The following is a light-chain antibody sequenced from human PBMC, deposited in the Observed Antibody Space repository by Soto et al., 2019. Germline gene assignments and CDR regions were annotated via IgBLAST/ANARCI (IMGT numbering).Light chain of an antibody. CDR3: NSFTSTSAWV. CDR2: AVS. Sequence: QSAVTQPASVSGSSGQSITLSCTGTSSDIGGYDFVSWYQQHPGKAPKLLIYAVSNRPSGVSNRFSASKSGVTASLTISGLQTEDEADYYCNSFTSTSAWVFGGGTKLTVL. V-gene: IGLV2-14*01. CDR1: SSDIGGYDF. J-gene: IGLJ3*02.